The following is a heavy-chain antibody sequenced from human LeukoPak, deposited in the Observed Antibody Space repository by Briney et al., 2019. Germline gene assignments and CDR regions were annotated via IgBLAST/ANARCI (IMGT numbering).Heavy chain of an antibody. J-gene: IGHJ4*02. CDR2: ISDSGTT. Sequence: SETLSLSCSVSGGSIRGYYWSWIRQPPGKGLEWIGYISDSGTTNYNPSLKSRVTISVDTSKNQFSLKLSSVTAADAAVYYCARYCSSTSCSGPYHFHCWGQGTLVTVSS. CDR1: GGSIRGYY. V-gene: IGHV4-59*01. CDR3: ARYCSSTSCSGPYHFHC. D-gene: IGHD2-2*01.